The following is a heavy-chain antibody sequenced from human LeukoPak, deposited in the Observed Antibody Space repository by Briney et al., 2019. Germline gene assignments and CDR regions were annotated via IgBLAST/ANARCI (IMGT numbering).Heavy chain of an antibody. J-gene: IGHJ3*02. D-gene: IGHD2-2*01. CDR2: IYHSGST. CDR3: ASAVVPAAAFDI. CDR1: GYSISSGYY. V-gene: IGHV4-38-2*01. Sequence: SETLSLTCAVSGYSISSGYYWGWIRQPPGKGLEWIGSIYHSGSTYYNPSLKSRATISVDTSKNQFSLKLSSVTAADTAVYYCASAVVPAAAFDIWGQGTMVTVSS.